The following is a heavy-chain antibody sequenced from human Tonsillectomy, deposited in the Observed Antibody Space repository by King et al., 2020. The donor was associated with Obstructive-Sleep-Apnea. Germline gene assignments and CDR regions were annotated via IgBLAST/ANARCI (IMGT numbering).Heavy chain of an antibody. V-gene: IGHV4-34*01. Sequence: VQLQQWGAGLLKPSETLSLTCGVYGGSFSDYYWSWIRQPPGKGLEWIGEINHSGSTNYNPSLKSRVIISVDMSKNQFSLKLTSVTAADTALYYCARGSGAADVNWFDPWGQGALVTVSS. CDR3: ARGSGAADVNWFDP. CDR1: GGSFSDYY. J-gene: IGHJ5*02. CDR2: INHSGST. D-gene: IGHD6-13*01.